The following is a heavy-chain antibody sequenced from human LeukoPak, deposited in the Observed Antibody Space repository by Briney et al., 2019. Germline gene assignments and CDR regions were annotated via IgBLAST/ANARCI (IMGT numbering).Heavy chain of an antibody. J-gene: IGHJ4*02. CDR1: GFTFSSYA. Sequence: GGSLRLSCAASGFTFSSYAMHWVRQAPGKGLEWVAVISYDGSNKYYADSVKGRFTISRDNSKNSLYLQLNSLRAEDTAVYYCARKINYFDFWGQGTLVTVSS. CDR3: ARKINYFDF. D-gene: IGHD3-16*01. V-gene: IGHV3-30-3*02. CDR2: ISYDGSNK.